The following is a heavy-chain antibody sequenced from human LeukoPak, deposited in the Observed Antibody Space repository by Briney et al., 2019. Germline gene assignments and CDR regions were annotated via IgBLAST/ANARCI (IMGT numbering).Heavy chain of an antibody. CDR1: GFTFSSYA. D-gene: IGHD6-13*01. J-gene: IGHJ2*01. V-gene: IGHV3-23*01. Sequence: GGSLRLSCAAPGFTFSSYAMSWVRQAPGKGLEWVSAISGSGSSTYYASSVKGRFTVSRDNSKNTLYLQMNSLRAGDTAVYYCARAAYSSTWYSRYFDLWGRGTLVTVSS. CDR2: ISGSGSST. CDR3: ARAAYSSTWYSRYFDL.